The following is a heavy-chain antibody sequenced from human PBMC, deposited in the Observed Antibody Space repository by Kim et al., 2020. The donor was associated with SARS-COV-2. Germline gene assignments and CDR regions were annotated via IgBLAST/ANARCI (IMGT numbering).Heavy chain of an antibody. J-gene: IGHJ4*01. Sequence: ASVKVSCKASGYTFTSYDINWVRQATGQGLEWMGWMNPYSGNTGYAQKLQGSVTMTRNTSISTAYMELSSLRSEDTAVYYCARASRTSGVFIVTYYYFDYWGQGTPVTVSS. CDR3: ARASRTSGVFIVTYYYFDY. CDR1: GYTFTSYD. V-gene: IGHV1-8*01. CDR2: MNPYSGNT. D-gene: IGHD3-3*01.